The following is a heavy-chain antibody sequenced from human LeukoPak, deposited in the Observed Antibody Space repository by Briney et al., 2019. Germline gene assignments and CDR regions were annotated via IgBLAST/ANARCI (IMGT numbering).Heavy chain of an antibody. V-gene: IGHV1-3*01. CDR3: ARKRGSIWGGGRDAFDI. Sequence: ASVKVSCKASGYTFTSYAMHWVRQAPGQRLEWKGWINAGDGNTKYSQKFQGRVTITRDTSASTAYMELSSLRSEDTAVYYCARKRGSIWGGGRDAFDIWGQGTMVTVSS. D-gene: IGHD3-10*01. CDR1: GYTFTSYA. J-gene: IGHJ3*02. CDR2: INAGDGNT.